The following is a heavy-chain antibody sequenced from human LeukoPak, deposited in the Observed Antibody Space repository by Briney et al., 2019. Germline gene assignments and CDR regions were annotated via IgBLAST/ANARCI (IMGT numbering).Heavy chain of an antibody. Sequence: ASVKVSCKASGYTFTSYAMNWVRQAPGQGLEWMGWINPNSGGTNYAQKFQGRVTMTRDTSISTAYMELSRLRSDDTAVYYCASSYYYDSSGYDAFDIWGQGTMVTVSS. J-gene: IGHJ3*02. V-gene: IGHV1-2*02. CDR3: ASSYYYDSSGYDAFDI. CDR2: INPNSGGT. CDR1: GYTFTSYA. D-gene: IGHD3-22*01.